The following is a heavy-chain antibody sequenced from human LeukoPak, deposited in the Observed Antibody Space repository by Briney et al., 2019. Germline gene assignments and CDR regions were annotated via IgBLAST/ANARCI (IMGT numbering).Heavy chain of an antibody. CDR1: GFTFSSYS. V-gene: IGHV3-21*01. CDR2: ISSSSSYI. J-gene: IGHJ4*02. CDR3: ARGEGDFWSGYYDPFDY. Sequence: GGSLRLSCAASGFTFSSYSMNWVRQAPGKGLEGVSSISSSSSYIYYANSVKGRFTISRDNAKTSLYLQMNSLRAEDTAVYYCARGEGDFWSGYYDPFDYWGQGTLVTVSS. D-gene: IGHD3-3*01.